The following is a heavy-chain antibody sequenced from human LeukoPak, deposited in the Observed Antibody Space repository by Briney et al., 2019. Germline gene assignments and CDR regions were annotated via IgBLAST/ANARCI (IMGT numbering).Heavy chain of an antibody. J-gene: IGHJ6*03. CDR1: GGSISSYY. D-gene: IGHD6-6*01. CDR2: IYYSGST. CDR3: ARDSSSSYMDV. V-gene: IGHV4-59*01. Sequence: PSETLSLTCTVSGGSISSYYWSWIRQPPGKGLEWIGYIYYSGSTNYNPSLKSRVTISVGTSKNQFSLKLSSVTAADTAVYYCARDSSSSYMDVWGKGTTVTVSS.